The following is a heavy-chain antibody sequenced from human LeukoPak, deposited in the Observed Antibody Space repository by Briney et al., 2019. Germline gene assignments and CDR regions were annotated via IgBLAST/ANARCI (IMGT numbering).Heavy chain of an antibody. Sequence: GASVKVSCKTSGYSFSDYGISWVRQAPGQGLEWMGWISTYNGDTNYAQDLQGRVTMATDTSTSTAYMELRSLRSDDTAVYYCARDDYGDYPTTFDIWGQGTMVTVSS. D-gene: IGHD4-17*01. V-gene: IGHV1-18*01. J-gene: IGHJ3*02. CDR1: GYSFSDYG. CDR3: ARDDYGDYPTTFDI. CDR2: ISTYNGDT.